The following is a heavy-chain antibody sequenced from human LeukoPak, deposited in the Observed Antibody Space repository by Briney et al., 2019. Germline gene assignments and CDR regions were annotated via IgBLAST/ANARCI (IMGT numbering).Heavy chain of an antibody. CDR2: IYYSGST. V-gene: IGHV4-59*01. J-gene: IGHJ6*02. D-gene: IGHD2-21*02. CDR3: ARDRSYCGGDCYSYGMDV. Sequence: EPSETLSLTCTVSGGSISSYYWSWIRQPPGKGLEWIGYIYYSGSTNYNPSLKSRVTISVDTSKNQFSLKLSSVTAADTAVYYCARDRSYCGGDCYSYGMDVWGQGTTVTVSS. CDR1: GGSISSYY.